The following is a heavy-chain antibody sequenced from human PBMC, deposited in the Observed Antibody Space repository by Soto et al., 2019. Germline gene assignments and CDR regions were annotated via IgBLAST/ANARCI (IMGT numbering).Heavy chain of an antibody. Sequence: PSETLSLTCTVSGGSIANNNYFWGWVRQPPGKGLEWIGSAAYSGGTYKNPSLKSRVTVSVDTSKNQFSLKLTYVTAADTAVYYCAKVVVGATSHSDFDSWGQGTLVTVSS. J-gene: IGHJ4*02. CDR1: GGSIANNNYF. CDR2: AAYSGGT. V-gene: IGHV4-39*01. CDR3: AKVVVGATSHSDFDS. D-gene: IGHD2-15*01.